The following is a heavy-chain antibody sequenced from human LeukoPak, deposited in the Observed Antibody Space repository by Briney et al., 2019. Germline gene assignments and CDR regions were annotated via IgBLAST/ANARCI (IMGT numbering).Heavy chain of an antibody. CDR1: GFTFSSYC. Sequence: GGSLTLSYSASGFTFSSYCMHWVRQAPGKWLEWVAVISYDGSNKYYADSVKGRFTISRDNSKNTLYLQMNSLRAEDTAVYYCAKSLVVTENDYYYYGMDVWGQGTTVTVSS. D-gene: IGHD3-22*01. CDR3: AKSLVVTENDYYYYGMDV. CDR2: ISYDGSNK. V-gene: IGHV3-30*18. J-gene: IGHJ6*02.